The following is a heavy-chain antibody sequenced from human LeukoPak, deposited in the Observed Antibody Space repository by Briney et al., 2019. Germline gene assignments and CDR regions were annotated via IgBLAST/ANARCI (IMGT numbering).Heavy chain of an antibody. Sequence: ASVKVSCKASGYTFTSYYMHWVRQAPGQGLEWMGIINPSGGSTSYAQKFQGSVTMTRDTSTSTVYMELSSLRSEDTAAYYCATGIRRDAFDIWGQGTMVTVSS. CDR1: GYTFTSYY. J-gene: IGHJ3*02. CDR3: ATGIRRDAFDI. CDR2: INPSGGST. D-gene: IGHD2-15*01. V-gene: IGHV1-46*01.